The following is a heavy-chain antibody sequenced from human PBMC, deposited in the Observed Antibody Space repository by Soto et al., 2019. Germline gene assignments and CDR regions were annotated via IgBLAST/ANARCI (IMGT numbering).Heavy chain of an antibody. J-gene: IGHJ4*02. CDR1: GLPFSSYW. CDR3: ASELIRGY. V-gene: IGHV3-74*01. D-gene: IGHD3-10*01. CDR2: ISRDGSIT. Sequence: GGSLRLSCAASGLPFSSYWMYWVRQVPGKGLVWISRISRDGSITSYADSVKGRFTISRDNARSTLFLQMNSLRGEDTAVYYCASELIRGYWGQGTLVTVSS.